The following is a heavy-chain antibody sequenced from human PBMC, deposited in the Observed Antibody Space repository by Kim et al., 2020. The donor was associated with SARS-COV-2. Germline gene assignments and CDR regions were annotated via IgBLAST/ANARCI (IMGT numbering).Heavy chain of an antibody. D-gene: IGHD6-6*01. CDR3: ARLYSSGAFDI. CDR1: GASISSYY. J-gene: IGHJ3*02. CDR2: MYYSGIP. V-gene: IGHV4-59*08. Sequence: SETLSLTCTVSGASISSYYCSWIRQAPGKGLEWIGYMYYSGIPSYNPSLKSRVTMSVDTSKNQFSLKLSSVTAADTAVYYCARLYSSGAFDIWGQGTMVAVSS.